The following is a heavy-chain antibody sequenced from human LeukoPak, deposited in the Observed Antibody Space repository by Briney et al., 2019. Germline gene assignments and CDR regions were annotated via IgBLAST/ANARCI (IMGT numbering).Heavy chain of an antibody. Sequence: GRSLRLSCAASGFTFSSYGMHWVRQAPGKGLEWVAVISYDGSNKYYADSVKGRFTISRDNSKNTLYLQMNSLRAEDTAVYYCAKDRGSSSWYGGYYYGMDVWGQGTTVTVSS. V-gene: IGHV3-30*18. CDR1: GFTFSSYG. J-gene: IGHJ6*02. CDR3: AKDRGSSSWYGGYYYGMDV. D-gene: IGHD6-13*01. CDR2: ISYDGSNK.